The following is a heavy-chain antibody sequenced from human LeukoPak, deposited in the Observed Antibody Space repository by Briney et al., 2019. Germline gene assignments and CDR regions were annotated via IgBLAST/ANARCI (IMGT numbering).Heavy chain of an antibody. CDR3: ARKNYGSNRWFDP. Sequence: ASVKVSCKASRYTFTSYDINWVRQTPGQGLEWMGWMNPNSGNTGYAQKFQGRVTMTRNTSVSTAYMELSSLRSEDTAVYYCARKNYGSNRWFDPWGQGTLVTVSS. CDR2: MNPNSGNT. J-gene: IGHJ5*02. V-gene: IGHV1-8*01. CDR1: RYTFTSYD. D-gene: IGHD4/OR15-4a*01.